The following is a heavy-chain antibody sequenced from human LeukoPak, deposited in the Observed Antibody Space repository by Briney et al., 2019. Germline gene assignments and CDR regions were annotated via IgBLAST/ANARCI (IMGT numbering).Heavy chain of an antibody. D-gene: IGHD2-21*02. CDR3: ARDNHRDWEGPIFDY. Sequence: SETLSLTCTVSGGSISSSTYYWGWIRQSPGKGLEWIGSIYYSGSTYYNPSLKSRVTISLDMSKNQFSLKLNSVSAADTAVYYCARDNHRDWEGPIFDYWGQGTLVTVS. J-gene: IGHJ4*02. CDR1: GGSISSSTYY. V-gene: IGHV4-39*07. CDR2: IYYSGST.